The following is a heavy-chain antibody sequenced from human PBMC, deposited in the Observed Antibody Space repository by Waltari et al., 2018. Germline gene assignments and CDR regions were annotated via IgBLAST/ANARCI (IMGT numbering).Heavy chain of an antibody. CDR1: GGTFSSYA. Sequence: LVQSGAEVKKPGSSVKVSCKASGGTFSSYAISWVRQAPGQGLEWMGGIIPIFGTANYAQKFQGRVTITADESTSTAYMELSSLRSEDTAVYYCAREETGGLLWFRENWFDPWGQGTLVTVSS. V-gene: IGHV1-69*13. CDR3: AREETGGLLWFRENWFDP. D-gene: IGHD3-10*01. CDR2: IIPIFGTA. J-gene: IGHJ5*02.